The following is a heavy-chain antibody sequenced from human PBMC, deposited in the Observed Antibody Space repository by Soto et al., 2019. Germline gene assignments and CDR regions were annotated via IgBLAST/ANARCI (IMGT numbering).Heavy chain of an antibody. D-gene: IGHD6-6*01. V-gene: IGHV4-61*01. CDR2: IYYSGST. Sequence: ETLSLTCTVSVGSFSSGSYYWSWILQPPGKGLEWIGYIYYSGSTNYNPSLKSRVTISVDTSKNQFSLKLSSVTAADTAVYYCARGGAARKGWFDPWGQGTLVTVS. CDR1: VGSFSSGSYY. CDR3: ARGGAARKGWFDP. J-gene: IGHJ5*02.